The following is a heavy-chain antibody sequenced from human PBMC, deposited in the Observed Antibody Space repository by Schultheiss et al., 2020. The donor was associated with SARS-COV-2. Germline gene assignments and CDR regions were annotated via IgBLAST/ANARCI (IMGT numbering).Heavy chain of an antibody. CDR3: ASAEDIVVVVAATPVAFDI. D-gene: IGHD2-15*01. J-gene: IGHJ3*02. CDR2: IYHSGST. CDR1: GYSISSGYY. V-gene: IGHV4-38-2*02. Sequence: SETLSLTCTVSGYSISSGYYWGWIRQPPGKGLEWIGSIYHSGSTNYNPSLKSRVTISVDTSKNQFSLKLSSVTAADTAVYYCASAEDIVVVVAATPVAFDIWGQGTMVTVSS.